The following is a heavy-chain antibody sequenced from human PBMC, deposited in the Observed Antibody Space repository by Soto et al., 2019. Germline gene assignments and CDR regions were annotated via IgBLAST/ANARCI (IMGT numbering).Heavy chain of an antibody. J-gene: IGHJ5*02. Sequence: SETLSLTCTVSGGSISSGGYYWSWIRQHPGKGLEWIGYIYYSGSTYYNPSLKSRVTISVDTSKNQFSLKLSSVTAADTAVYYCARASFGTMIVEVPDNWFDPWGQGTLVTVSS. V-gene: IGHV4-31*03. CDR3: ARASFGTMIVEVPDNWFDP. CDR1: GGSISSGGYY. CDR2: IYYSGST. D-gene: IGHD3-22*01.